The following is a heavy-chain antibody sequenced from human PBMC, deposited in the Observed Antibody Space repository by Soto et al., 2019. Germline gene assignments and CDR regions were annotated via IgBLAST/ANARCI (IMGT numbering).Heavy chain of an antibody. CDR2: ISGSGGST. J-gene: IGHJ4*02. Sequence: EVQLLESGGGLVQPGGSLRLSCAASGFTFSSYAMSWVRQAPGKGLEWVSAISGSGGSTYYADSVKGRFTISRDNSKNTLYLQMNSLRAEDTAVYYCAKAFNFWSGYYDPPVGTDFDYWGQGTLVTVSS. CDR3: AKAFNFWSGYYDPPVGTDFDY. D-gene: IGHD3-3*01. V-gene: IGHV3-23*01. CDR1: GFTFSSYA.